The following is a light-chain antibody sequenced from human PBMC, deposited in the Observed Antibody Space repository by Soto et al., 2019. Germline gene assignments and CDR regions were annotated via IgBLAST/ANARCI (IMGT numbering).Light chain of an antibody. J-gene: IGLJ1*01. CDR2: EVS. Sequence: QSVLTQPASVSGSPGQSITISCTGTSSYVGSYNLVSWYQQHPGKAPKLMIYEVSKRPSGVSNRFSGSKSGNTASLTISGLQAEDEADYYCCSYAGSSPYVFGTGTRSP. CDR1: SSYVGSYNL. CDR3: CSYAGSSPYV. V-gene: IGLV2-23*02.